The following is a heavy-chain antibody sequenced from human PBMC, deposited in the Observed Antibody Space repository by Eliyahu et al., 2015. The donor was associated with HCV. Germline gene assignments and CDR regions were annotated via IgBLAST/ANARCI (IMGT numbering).Heavy chain of an antibody. J-gene: IGHJ4*02. D-gene: IGHD6-6*01. CDR3: ATISSITVRNGY. CDR1: GGSFSSYY. V-gene: IGHV4-34*01. Sequence: QVQLQQWGAGLLKPSETLSLTCAVSGGSFSSYYWSWIXQPPGKGLEWIGEIXXSGSTKYNPSLKSRVTISVETSKRQFSLKLSSVTAADTAVYYCATISSITVRNGYWGQGTLVTVSS. CDR2: IXXSGST.